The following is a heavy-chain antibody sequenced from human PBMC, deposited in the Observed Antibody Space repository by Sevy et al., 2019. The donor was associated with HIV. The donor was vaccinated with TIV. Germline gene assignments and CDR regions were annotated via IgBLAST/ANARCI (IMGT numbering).Heavy chain of an antibody. V-gene: IGHV3-30*18. CDR3: AKNRPPGGSNFSRHAMDV. J-gene: IGHJ6*02. D-gene: IGHD3-16*01. Sequence: GGSLRLSCAASEFTFSTYDMHWVRQAPGKGLEWVAIISYDGSYREYVDSVRGRFSMSRDNSKNTMYLQMSGLSIEDTAVYYCAKNRPPGGSNFSRHAMDVWGRGTTVTVSS. CDR1: EFTFSTYD. CDR2: ISYDGSYR.